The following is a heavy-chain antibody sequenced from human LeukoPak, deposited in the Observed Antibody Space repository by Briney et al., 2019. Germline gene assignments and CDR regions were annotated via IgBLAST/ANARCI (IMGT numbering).Heavy chain of an antibody. CDR2: ISYDGSNK. J-gene: IGHJ4*02. CDR1: GFTFSSYA. D-gene: IGHD2-21*02. V-gene: IGHV3-30-3*01. Sequence: PGGSLRLSCAASGFTFSSYAMHWVRQAPGKGLEWVAVISYDGSNKYYADSVKGRFTISRDNSKNTLYLQMNSLRAEDTAVYYCARGRTAILFDGCKDYWGQGTLVTVSS. CDR3: ARGRTAILFDGCKDY.